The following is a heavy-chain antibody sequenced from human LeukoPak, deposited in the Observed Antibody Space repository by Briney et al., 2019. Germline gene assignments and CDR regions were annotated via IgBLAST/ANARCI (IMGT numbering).Heavy chain of an antibody. V-gene: IGHV1-18*01. CDR1: GYTFISYG. D-gene: IGHD3-22*01. CDR3: ARDPSGDVVIITGDAFDV. CDR2: ISGNNGKT. Sequence: ASVKVSCKASGYTFISYGISWVQQVPGQGLEWMGWISGNNGKTNYAQKVQGRATMTTDTSTSTAYMELRSLRSDDTAVYYCARDPSGDVVIITGDAFDVWGQGTMVTVSS. J-gene: IGHJ3*01.